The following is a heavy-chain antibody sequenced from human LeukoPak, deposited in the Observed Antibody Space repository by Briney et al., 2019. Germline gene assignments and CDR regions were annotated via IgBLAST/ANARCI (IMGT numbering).Heavy chain of an antibody. V-gene: IGHV3-23*01. CDR3: ARRSACNNAPQRYFDF. CDR2: ISDRRGI. CDR1: GVTLTNFP. Sequence: GGSLRLSCAASGVTLTNFPMSWVREAPGKGLERVSISDRRGIYYEHSVKGRFTISRDNSKNKLSLQMDSLRVEDTAVYYCARRSACNNAPQRYFDFWCRGTLVTVSS. J-gene: IGHJ4*02. D-gene: IGHD1-14*01.